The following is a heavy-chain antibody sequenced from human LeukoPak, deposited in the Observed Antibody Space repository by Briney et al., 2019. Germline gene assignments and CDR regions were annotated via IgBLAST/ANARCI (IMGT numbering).Heavy chain of an antibody. Sequence: PGGSLRLSCAASGFTFSGYWMHWVRQAPGKGLEWVSYISSSGSTIYYADSVKGRFTISRDNAKNSLYLQMNSLRAEDTAIYYCARDYGGSSPFDYWGQGTLVTVSS. CDR2: ISSSGSTI. D-gene: IGHD4-23*01. CDR3: ARDYGGSSPFDY. J-gene: IGHJ4*02. V-gene: IGHV3-48*04. CDR1: GFTFSGYW.